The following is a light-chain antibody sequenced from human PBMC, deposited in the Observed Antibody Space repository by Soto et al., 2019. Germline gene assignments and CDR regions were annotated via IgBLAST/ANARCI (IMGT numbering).Light chain of an antibody. V-gene: IGKV3-20*01. CDR2: RAS. CDR1: QSINSN. J-gene: IGKJ5*01. CDR3: QQYGSSPPIT. Sequence: EIVLTQSPGTLSLSPGERATLSCRASQSINSNLAWYQQKPGQAPRLLMFRASIRAAGFPARFSGSGSGTDFTLTISRLEPEDFAVYYCQQYGSSPPITFGQGTRLEIK.